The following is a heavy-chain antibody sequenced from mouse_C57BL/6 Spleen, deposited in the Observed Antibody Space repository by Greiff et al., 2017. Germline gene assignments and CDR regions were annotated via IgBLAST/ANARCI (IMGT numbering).Heavy chain of an antibody. D-gene: IGHD4-1*01. CDR1: GYTFTSYW. Sequence: VQLQQPGAELVRPGSSVKLSCKASGYTFTSYWMHWVKQRPIQGLEWIGNIDPSDSETHYNQKFKDKATLTVDKSSSTAYMQLSSLTSEDSAVYYWAREGTGTDYFDYWGQGTTLTVPS. CDR3: AREGTGTDYFDY. V-gene: IGHV1-52*01. J-gene: IGHJ2*01. CDR2: IDPSDSET.